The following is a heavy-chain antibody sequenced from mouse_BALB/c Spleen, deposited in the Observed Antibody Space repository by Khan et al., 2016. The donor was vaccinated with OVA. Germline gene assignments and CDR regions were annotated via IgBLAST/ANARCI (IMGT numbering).Heavy chain of an antibody. Sequence: EVKLLESGPELVKPGASVKISCKASGYSFIGYFMNWVKQSHGKSLEWIGRINPYNGDTFYNQKFKGKATLTVAKSSSTAHMEFVRLTSEDNAVYYCGRSDFTTATTFAYWGQGTLVTVSA. D-gene: IGHD1-2*01. V-gene: IGHV1-37*01. CDR1: GYSFIGYF. CDR2: INPYNGDT. CDR3: GRSDFTTATTFAY. J-gene: IGHJ3*01.